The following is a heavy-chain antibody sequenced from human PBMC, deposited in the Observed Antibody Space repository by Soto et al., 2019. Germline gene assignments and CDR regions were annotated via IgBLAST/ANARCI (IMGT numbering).Heavy chain of an antibody. J-gene: IGHJ4*02. CDR1: GYTFTSYY. Sequence: ASVKVSCKASGYTFTSYYMSWERQAPGQGLEWMGIINPSGVSTTYARKFQGRVTMTRDTSTSTVYMELSSLRSEDTAVYYCAISGDGYNFFSCDYWGQVSLVTVSS. V-gene: IGHV1-46*01. CDR3: AISGDGYNFFSCDY. D-gene: IGHD5-12*01. CDR2: INPSGVST.